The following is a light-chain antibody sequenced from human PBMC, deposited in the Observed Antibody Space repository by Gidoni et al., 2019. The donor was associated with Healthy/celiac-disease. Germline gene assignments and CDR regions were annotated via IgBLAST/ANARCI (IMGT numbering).Light chain of an antibody. Sequence: SSELTQDPAVSVALGQTVRITCQGDSLRSSYASWYQQKPGQAPVLVIYGKNNRTSGIPDRFSGSSSGNTASLTITGAQAEDEADYYCNSRDSSGNHHVVFGGGTKLTVL. CDR1: SLRSSY. CDR3: NSRDSSGNHHVV. J-gene: IGLJ2*01. CDR2: GKN. V-gene: IGLV3-19*01.